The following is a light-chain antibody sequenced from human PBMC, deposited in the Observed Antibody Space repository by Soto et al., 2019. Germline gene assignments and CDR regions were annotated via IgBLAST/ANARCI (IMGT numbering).Light chain of an antibody. CDR2: DAS. CDR1: QSVSSY. CDR3: QQYERWPPWT. Sequence: EIVLTQSPATLALSPGERATLSCRASQSVSSYLAWYQQKPGQAPRLLIYDASNRATGIPARFSGSGSGTDFTLTISSLEPEDFAIYHCQQYERWPPWTFGQGTKVDIK. V-gene: IGKV3-11*01. J-gene: IGKJ1*01.